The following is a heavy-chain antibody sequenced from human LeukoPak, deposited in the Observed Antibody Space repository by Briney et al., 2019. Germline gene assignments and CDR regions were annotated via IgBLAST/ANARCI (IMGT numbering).Heavy chain of an antibody. V-gene: IGHV2-5*02. CDR3: AHRRPGHLTGWDNSYFDN. J-gene: IGHJ4*02. CDR2: IYWDDYK. CDR1: GFSLYSSGVG. Sequence: ESGPTLVNPTQTLTLTCTFSGFSLYSSGVGVGWIRQPPGKALEWLAVIYWDDYKRYNPSLRSRLTMSKDASKSQVFLVMSNMDPVDTATYYCAHRRPGHLTGWDNSYFDNWGPGTLVTVSS. D-gene: IGHD1/OR15-1a*01.